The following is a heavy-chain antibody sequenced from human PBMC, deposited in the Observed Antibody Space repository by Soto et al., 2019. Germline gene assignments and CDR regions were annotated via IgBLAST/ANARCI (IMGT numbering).Heavy chain of an antibody. J-gene: IGHJ4*02. CDR2: INHSGST. D-gene: IGHD3-10*01. Sequence: QEQLQPWGAGLLKPSETLSLTCAVYGGSFSGYYWSWIRQPPGKGREWNGEINHSGSTNYNPSRTSRVTISVDTSKNQINLKLSSVAATDTAVYYCASYPPVRGSGAEWGQGSLVT. CDR3: ASYPPVRGSGAE. V-gene: IGHV4-34*01. CDR1: GGSFSGYY.